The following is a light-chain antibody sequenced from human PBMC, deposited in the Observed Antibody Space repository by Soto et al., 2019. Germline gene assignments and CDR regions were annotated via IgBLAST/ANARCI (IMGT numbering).Light chain of an antibody. CDR2: SNN. J-gene: IGLJ2*01. CDR1: SSNIGSNT. Sequence: QSVLTQPPSASGTPGQRVTISCYRSSSNIGSNTVNWYQQLPGTAPKLVIYSNNQRPSGVPDRFSGSKSGTSASLAISGLQSEDEADYYCVAWDDSLNGYVVFGGGTKVTVL. CDR3: VAWDDSLNGYVV. V-gene: IGLV1-44*01.